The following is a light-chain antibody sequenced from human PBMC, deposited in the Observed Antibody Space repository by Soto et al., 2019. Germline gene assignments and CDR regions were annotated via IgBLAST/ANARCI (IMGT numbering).Light chain of an antibody. CDR1: QSVSSN. V-gene: IGKV3-15*01. CDR2: GAS. J-gene: IGKJ5*01. CDR3: QQYNKWPPIT. Sequence: EIVMTQSPATLSVSPGERATLSCWASQSVSSNLAWYQHKPGQAPRLLIYGASTRATGIPARFSGSGSGTEFTLTISSLQSEDFAVYCCQQYNKWPPITFGQGTRLEI.